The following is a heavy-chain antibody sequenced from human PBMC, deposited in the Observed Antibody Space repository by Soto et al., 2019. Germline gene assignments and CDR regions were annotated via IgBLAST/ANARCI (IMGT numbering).Heavy chain of an antibody. J-gene: IGHJ4*02. CDR1: GYTFTSYG. CDR3: ARDMGGYYFEPNDY. D-gene: IGHD3-22*01. CDR2: ITANNVNT. V-gene: IGHV1-18*01. Sequence: ASVKVSCKTSGYTFTSYGISWVRQAPGQGLEWMGWITANNVNTNYAQKFQGRVTMTTDTSTATAYMELRSLRSDDTAVYHCARDMGGYYFEPNDYWGQGTLVTVSS.